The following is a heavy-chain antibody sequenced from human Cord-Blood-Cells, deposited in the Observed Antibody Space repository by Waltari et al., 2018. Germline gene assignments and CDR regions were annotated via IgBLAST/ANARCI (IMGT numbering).Heavy chain of an antibody. V-gene: IGHV1-8*01. D-gene: IGHD6-13*01. CDR3: ARGEYSSSWYDY. CDR1: GYTFTSYD. Sequence: VQLVQSGAEVQKPGASVQVSCKASGYTFTSYDTNWVRQATGQGLEWMGWMNPNRGNTGYAQKFQGRVTMTRNTSISTAYMELSSLRSEDTAVYYCARGEYSSSWYDYWGQGTLVTVSS. CDR2: MNPNRGNT. J-gene: IGHJ4*02.